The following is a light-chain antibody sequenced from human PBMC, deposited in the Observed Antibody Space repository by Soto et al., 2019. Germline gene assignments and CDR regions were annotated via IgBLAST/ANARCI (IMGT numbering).Light chain of an antibody. CDR3: QQYHNYPRT. J-gene: IGKJ1*01. CDR1: QSIRTW. Sequence: DIQMTQSPSTLSASVGDRVTITCRASQSIRTWLAWYQHKPGKAPKFLIYDASTVESGVPSRFSGSRSGTEFTLTISDLQPDDFATYYCQQYHNYPRTFGQGTRVEIK. CDR2: DAS. V-gene: IGKV1-5*01.